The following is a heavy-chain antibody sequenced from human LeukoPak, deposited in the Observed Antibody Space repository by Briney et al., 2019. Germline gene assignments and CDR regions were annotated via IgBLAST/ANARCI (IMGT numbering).Heavy chain of an antibody. V-gene: IGHV3-7*05. CDR1: GFTFSAYW. CDR3: ARDPFRRFDS. D-gene: IGHD1-14*01. CDR2: IQDDGSGE. Sequence: GGSERLSCAASGFTFSAYWMTWVRQAPGKGLEWVASIQDDGSGEYYVDFVEGRFTISRDNAKNSLYLQLNSLRAEDTAVYYCARDPFRRFDSWGQGT. J-gene: IGHJ4*02.